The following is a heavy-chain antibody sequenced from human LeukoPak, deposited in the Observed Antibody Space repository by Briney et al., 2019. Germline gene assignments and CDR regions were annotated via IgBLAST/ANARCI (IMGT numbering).Heavy chain of an antibody. V-gene: IGHV3-7*01. CDR2: IKQDGSDK. CDR3: ARDPYYYGSGTDY. D-gene: IGHD3-10*01. Sequence: GGSLRLSCEASGFTFSSYWMSWVRQAPGKGLEWVANIKQDGSDKYYVDSLKGRFTISRDNAKNSLYLQMNSLRAEDTAVYYCARDPYYYGSGTDYWGQGTLVTVSS. J-gene: IGHJ4*02. CDR1: GFTFSSYW.